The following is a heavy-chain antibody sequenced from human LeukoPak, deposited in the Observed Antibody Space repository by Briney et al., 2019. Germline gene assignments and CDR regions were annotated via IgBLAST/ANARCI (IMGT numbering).Heavy chain of an antibody. CDR2: IKQGESER. D-gene: IGHD5-24*01. CDR3: ASDPGMATAYH. Sequence: PPGGSLGLSCAASGFTFRSYRMNWVRQAPGKGLEWVASIKQGESERYYVDSVNGRFTISRDNAKNSLYLQMNSLRAEDTAVYFCASDPGMATAYHWGQGTLVTVSS. J-gene: IGHJ5*02. CDR1: GFTFRSYR. V-gene: IGHV3-7*02.